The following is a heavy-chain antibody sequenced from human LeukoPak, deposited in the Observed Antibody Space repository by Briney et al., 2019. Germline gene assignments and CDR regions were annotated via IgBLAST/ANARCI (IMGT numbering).Heavy chain of an antibody. Sequence: ASVKVSCKASGYTFTGYYMHWVRQAPGQGLEWMGWINPNSGDTNYAPKFQGRVTMTRATSITTAYMELSSLRSDDTAVYYCARDHRPAYEYSSNYYVPAFDPWGRGALVTVSS. J-gene: IGHJ5*02. CDR3: ARDHRPAYEYSSNYYVPAFDP. CDR2: INPNSGDT. V-gene: IGHV1-2*02. D-gene: IGHD6-13*01. CDR1: GYTFTGYY.